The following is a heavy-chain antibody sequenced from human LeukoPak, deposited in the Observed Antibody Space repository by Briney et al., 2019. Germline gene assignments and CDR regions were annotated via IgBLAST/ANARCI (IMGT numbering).Heavy chain of an antibody. CDR1: GFTFSSYS. CDR2: ISSSSSYI. Sequence: RTGGSLRLSCAASGFTFSSYSMNWVRQAPGKGLEWVSSISSSSSYIYYADSVKGRFTISRDNAKNSLYLQMNSLRAEDTAVYYCAGGGVTTSFYFDYWGQGTLVTVSS. V-gene: IGHV3-21*01. D-gene: IGHD4-11*01. CDR3: AGGGVTTSFYFDY. J-gene: IGHJ4*02.